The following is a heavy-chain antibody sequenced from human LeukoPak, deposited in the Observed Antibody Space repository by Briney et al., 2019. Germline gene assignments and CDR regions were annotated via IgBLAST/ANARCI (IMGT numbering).Heavy chain of an antibody. CDR2: IYYSGST. CDR1: GGSISSSSYY. V-gene: IGHV4-39*07. D-gene: IGHD3-22*01. CDR3: ARDRDYYDSSGATNYFDY. Sequence: SETLSLTCTVSGGSISSSSYYWGWIRQPPGKGLEWIGSIYYSGSTYYNPSLKSRVTISVDTSKNQFSLKLSSVTAADTAVYYCARDRDYYDSSGATNYFDYWGQGTLVTVSS. J-gene: IGHJ4*02.